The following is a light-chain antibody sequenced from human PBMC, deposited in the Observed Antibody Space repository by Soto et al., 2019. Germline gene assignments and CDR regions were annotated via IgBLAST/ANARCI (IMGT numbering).Light chain of an antibody. CDR1: QSISSW. J-gene: IGKJ1*01. Sequence: DIQMTQSPSTLSASVGDRVTITCRASQSISSWLAWYQQKPGKAPKLLIYDASSLESGVPSRFSGSGSGTEFTLTISSLQPDDFATYYCQPYNSYSHGTFGQGTKVEIK. V-gene: IGKV1-5*01. CDR2: DAS. CDR3: QPYNSYSHGT.